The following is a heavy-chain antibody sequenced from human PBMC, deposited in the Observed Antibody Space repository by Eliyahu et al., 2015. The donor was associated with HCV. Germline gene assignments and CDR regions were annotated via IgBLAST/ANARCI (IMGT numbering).Heavy chain of an antibody. V-gene: IGHV3-21*01. D-gene: IGHD6-19*01. CDR2: ISSSSSYI. Sequence: LVESGGGLVKPGGSLRLSCAASGFTFSSYSMNWVRQAPGKGLEWVSSISSSSSYIYYADSVKGRFTISRDNAKNSLYLQMNSLRAEDTAVYYCARDPLNRAGYYGMDVWGQGTTVTVSS. CDR1: GFTFSSYS. J-gene: IGHJ6*02. CDR3: ARDPLNRAGYYGMDV.